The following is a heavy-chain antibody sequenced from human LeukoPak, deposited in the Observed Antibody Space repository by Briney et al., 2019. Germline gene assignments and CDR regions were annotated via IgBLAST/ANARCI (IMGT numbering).Heavy chain of an antibody. D-gene: IGHD3-10*01. CDR2: INPNSGGT. Sequence: ASVKVSCKASGYTFTGYYMHWVRQAPGQGLEWMGWINPNSGGTNYAQKFQGWVTMTRDTSISTAYMELSRLRSDDTAVYYCARDLHMVRGEPYGMDVWGQGTTVTVSS. J-gene: IGHJ6*02. V-gene: IGHV1-2*04. CDR1: GYTFTGYY. CDR3: ARDLHMVRGEPYGMDV.